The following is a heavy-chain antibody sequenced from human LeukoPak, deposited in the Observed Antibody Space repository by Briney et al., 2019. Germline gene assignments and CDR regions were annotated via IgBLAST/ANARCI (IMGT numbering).Heavy chain of an antibody. V-gene: IGHV6-1*01. CDR1: GDSDSSNSAA. J-gene: IGHJ3*02. D-gene: IGHD1-26*01. Sequence: SQTLSLTCAISGDSDSSNSAAWNWIRQSPSRGLEWLGRTYYRSKWYNDYAVSVKSRITINADTSKNQFSLQLNSVTPEDAAVYYCARDTNLVGGTGDTFDMWGPGTMLTVSS. CDR2: TYYRSKWYN. CDR3: ARDTNLVGGTGDTFDM.